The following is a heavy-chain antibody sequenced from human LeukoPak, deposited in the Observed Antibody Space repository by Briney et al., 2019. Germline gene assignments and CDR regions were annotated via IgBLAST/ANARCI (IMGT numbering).Heavy chain of an antibody. D-gene: IGHD3-22*01. CDR2: IHGSGTT. CDR3: AGLFNRYYYDHSGVEV. Sequence: SETLSLTCTSSGGSISNHYWSWIRQPPGKGLEWIGYIHGSGTTNYNPSLKSRVTMSVDTHKNQFSLKLSSVTAADTAVYHCAGLFNRYYYDHSGVEVWGQGTLVTVSS. V-gene: IGHV4-59*08. CDR1: GGSISNHY. J-gene: IGHJ4*02.